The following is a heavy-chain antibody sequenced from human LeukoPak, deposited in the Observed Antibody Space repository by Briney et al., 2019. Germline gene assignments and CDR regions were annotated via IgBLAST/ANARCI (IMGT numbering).Heavy chain of an antibody. CDR1: GFTFSTYW. D-gene: IGHD3-10*01. Sequence: PGGSLRLSCAASGFTFSTYWMHWVRQAAGKGLVWVSRINSDGSSTTYADSVKGRFTISRDNAKNTLYLQMNSLRAEDTAVYYCASDMVRGVNRDYWGQGTLVTVSS. CDR2: INSDGSST. J-gene: IGHJ4*02. V-gene: IGHV3-74*01. CDR3: ASDMVRGVNRDY.